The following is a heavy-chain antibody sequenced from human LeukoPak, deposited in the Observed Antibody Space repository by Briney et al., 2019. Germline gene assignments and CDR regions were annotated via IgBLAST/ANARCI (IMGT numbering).Heavy chain of an antibody. CDR2: IYSGGNI. D-gene: IGHD6-13*01. Sequence: PGGSLRLSCAASGFIVSSNYMSWVRQAPGKGLEWVSVIYSGGNIYHADSVKGRFTISRDNSKNTLYLQMNSLRAEDTAIYYCAREGYSSSWGYRGQGTLVTVSS. V-gene: IGHV3-53*01. J-gene: IGHJ4*02. CDR3: AREGYSSSWGY. CDR1: GFIVSSNY.